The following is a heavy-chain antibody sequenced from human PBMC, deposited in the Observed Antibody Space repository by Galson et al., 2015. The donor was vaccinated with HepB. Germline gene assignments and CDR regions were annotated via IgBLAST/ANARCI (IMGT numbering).Heavy chain of an antibody. Sequence: SVKVSCKASGYTFTSYGISWVRQAPGQGLEWMGWIGAYNGNTNYAQKLQGRVTMTTDTSTSTAYMELRSLRSDDTAVYYCARDGLRFLEWLLSHGWFDPWGQGTLVTVSS. J-gene: IGHJ5*02. CDR2: IGAYNGNT. CDR1: GYTFTSYG. CDR3: ARDGLRFLEWLLSHGWFDP. V-gene: IGHV1-18*01. D-gene: IGHD3-3*01.